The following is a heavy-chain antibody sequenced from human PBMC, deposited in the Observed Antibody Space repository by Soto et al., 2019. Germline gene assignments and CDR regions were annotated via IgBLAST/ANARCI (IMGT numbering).Heavy chain of an antibody. CDR2: IYNSATT. V-gene: IGHV4-39*01. D-gene: IGHD3-9*01. CDR1: GGSVNSPNYY. CDR3: TKTGTLLTGNNWFDR. Sequence: LSLTCTVSGGSVNSPNYYWGWIRQPPGKGLEWIGSIYNSATTYYNPSLKTRVTISADTSRNQFSLNLRSVTAADTAVYYCTKTGTLLTGNNWFDRWGQGTLVTVSS. J-gene: IGHJ5*02.